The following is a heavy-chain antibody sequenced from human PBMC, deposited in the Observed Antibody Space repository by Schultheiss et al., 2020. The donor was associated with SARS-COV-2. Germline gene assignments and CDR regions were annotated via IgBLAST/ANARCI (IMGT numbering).Heavy chain of an antibody. CDR1: EFTFSTYA. V-gene: IGHV3-30*03. CDR2: ISYDGSNK. Sequence: GGSLRLSCAASEFTFSTYAIHWVRQAPGKGLEWVAVISYDGSNKYYADSVKGRFTISRDNSKNTLYLQMNSLRAEDTAVYYCARGGNSPGNWGQGTLVTVSS. J-gene: IGHJ4*02. D-gene: IGHD2/OR15-2a*01. CDR3: ARGGNSPGN.